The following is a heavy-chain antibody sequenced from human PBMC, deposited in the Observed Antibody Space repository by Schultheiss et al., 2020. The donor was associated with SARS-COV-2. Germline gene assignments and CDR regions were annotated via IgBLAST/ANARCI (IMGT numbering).Heavy chain of an antibody. CDR1: GYTFSSYG. CDR2: ISAYNGKT. D-gene: IGHD4-17*01. V-gene: IGHV1-18*01. Sequence: ASVKVSCKASGYTFSSYGISWVRQAPGQGLEWMGWISAYNGKTNYPQKLQGRVTMTTDTSTSTAYMELRSLRSDDTAVYYCARGPVTTDIDYYYYGMDVWGQGTTVTVSS. J-gene: IGHJ6*02. CDR3: ARGPVTTDIDYYYYGMDV.